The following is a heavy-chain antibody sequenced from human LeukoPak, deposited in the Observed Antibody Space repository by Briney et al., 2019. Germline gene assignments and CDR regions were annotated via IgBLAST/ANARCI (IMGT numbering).Heavy chain of an antibody. CDR2: LYYSGNT. CDR3: ARSPGGIYSGYEFDY. CDR1: GGSISSYY. Sequence: PSETLSLTCTVSGGSISSYYWHWIRQPPGKGLEWIGYLYYSGNTNYNPSLKSRVTISVDTSKNQFSLKLSSVTAADTAVYYCARSPGGIYSGYEFDYWGQGTLVTVSS. V-gene: IGHV4-59*01. D-gene: IGHD5-12*01. J-gene: IGHJ4*02.